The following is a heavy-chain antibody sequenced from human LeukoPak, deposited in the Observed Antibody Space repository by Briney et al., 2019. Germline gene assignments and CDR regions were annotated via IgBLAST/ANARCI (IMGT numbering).Heavy chain of an antibody. Sequence: GGSLRLSCVASGFTFTSDAMNWVRQAPGKGLEWVSSTVSRGTTQYADSVKGRFTVSRDTSKNTLYLQMSSLRADDTAVYYCAKCSTSAYTTGWCNWIDPWGQGTLVTVSS. V-gene: IGHV3-23*01. J-gene: IGHJ5*02. CDR3: AKCSTSAYTTGWCNWIDP. D-gene: IGHD6-19*01. CDR1: GFTFTSDA. CDR2: TVSRGTT.